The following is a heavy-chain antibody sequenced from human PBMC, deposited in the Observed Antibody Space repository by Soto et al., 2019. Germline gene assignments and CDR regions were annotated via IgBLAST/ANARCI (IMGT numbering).Heavy chain of an antibody. J-gene: IGHJ5*02. V-gene: IGHV4-59*01. CDR1: GGSISGYY. Sequence: QVQLQESGPGLVKPSETLSLTCSVSGGSISGYYWIWIRQLPGKGLDWSGHIYYNGHTNYNPSLTGRITISVDTSKNQFSLNLNSVTAADTAVYYFARETAASGLPFDPWVQGTLVTVSS. CDR3: ARETAASGLPFDP. D-gene: IGHD6-13*01. CDR2: IYYNGHT.